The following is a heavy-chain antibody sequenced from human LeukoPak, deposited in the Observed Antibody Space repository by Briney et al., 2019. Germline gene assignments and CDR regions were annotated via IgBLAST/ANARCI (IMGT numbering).Heavy chain of an antibody. J-gene: IGHJ3*02. CDR1: GGSISSYY. V-gene: IGHV4-59*01. CDR3: ARSDSSGYYSYDAFDI. CDR2: IYYSGST. D-gene: IGHD3-22*01. Sequence: PSETLSLTCTVSGGSISSYYWSWIRQPPGKGLEWIGYIYYSGSTNYNPSLKSRVTISVDTSKNQFSLKLSSVTAADTAVYYCARSDSSGYYSYDAFDIWGQGTMVTVSS.